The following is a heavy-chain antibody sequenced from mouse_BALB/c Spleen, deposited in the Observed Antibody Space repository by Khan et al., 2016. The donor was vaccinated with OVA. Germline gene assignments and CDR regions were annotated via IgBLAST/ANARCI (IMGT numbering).Heavy chain of an antibody. V-gene: IGHV5-6-5*01. CDR2: ISSGDTT. CDR3: ASDYWFAY. J-gene: IGHJ3*01. D-gene: IGHD2-13*01. CDR1: GFTFSNYG. Sequence: EVELVESGGGLVKPGGSLKLSCAASGFTFSNYGVSWVRQTPEKRLEWVASISSGDTTYYPDSVKGRFTISRDNARNILYLQMSSLRSEDTAIRYCASDYWFAYWGQGTPVTVSA.